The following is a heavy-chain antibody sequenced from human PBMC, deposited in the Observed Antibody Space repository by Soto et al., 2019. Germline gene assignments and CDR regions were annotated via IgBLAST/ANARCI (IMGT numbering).Heavy chain of an antibody. V-gene: IGHV4-31*03. CDR2: IYYSGST. CDR3: ARGETYYDILTGYYFDY. D-gene: IGHD3-9*01. Sequence: SETLSLTCTVSGGSISSGGYYWSWIRQHPGKGLEWIGYIYYSGSTYYNPSLKSRVTISVDTSKNQFSLKLSSVTAADTAVYYCARGETYYDILTGYYFDYWGQGTLVTVSS. CDR1: GGSISSGGYY. J-gene: IGHJ4*02.